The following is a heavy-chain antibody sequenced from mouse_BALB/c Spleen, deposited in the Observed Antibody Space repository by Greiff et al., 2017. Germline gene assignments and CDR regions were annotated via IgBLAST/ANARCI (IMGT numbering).Heavy chain of an antibody. J-gene: IGHJ4*01. D-gene: IGHD1-1*01. CDR1: GFTFSDYY. CDR2: ISDGGSYT. Sequence: EVQVVESGGGLVKPGGSLKLSCAASGFTFSDYYMYWVRQTPEKRLEWVATISDGGSYTYYPDSVKGRFTISRDNAKNNLYLQMSSLKSEDTAMYYCASYYYGSSYDAMDYWGQGTSVTVSS. V-gene: IGHV5-4*02. CDR3: ASYYYGSSYDAMDY.